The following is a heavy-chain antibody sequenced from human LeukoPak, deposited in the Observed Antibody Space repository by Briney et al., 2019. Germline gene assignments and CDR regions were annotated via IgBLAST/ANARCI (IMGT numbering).Heavy chain of an antibody. CDR1: GFIFDDYA. CDR3: VKDATRYYYGSGTYPAY. Sequence: RRSLRLSCAASGFIFDDYAMHWVRQVPGKGLERVSGISWNSGSIGYADSVKGRFTISRDNVKNSLYLEMNSLRAEDTAFYYCVKDATRYYYGSGTYPAYWGQGTLVTVSS. J-gene: IGHJ4*02. V-gene: IGHV3-9*01. D-gene: IGHD3-10*01. CDR2: ISWNSGSI.